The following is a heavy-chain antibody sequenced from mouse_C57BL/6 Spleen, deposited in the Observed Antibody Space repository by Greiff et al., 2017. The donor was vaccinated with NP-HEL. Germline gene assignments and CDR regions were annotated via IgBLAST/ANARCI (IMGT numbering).Heavy chain of an antibody. J-gene: IGHJ2*01. CDR1: GYTFTSYW. D-gene: IGHD2-5*01. CDR2: IHPNSGST. CDR3: ARWDSNCVYYFDY. Sequence: QVQLKQPGAELVKPGASVKLSCKASGYTFTSYWMHWVKQRPGQGLEWIGMIHPNSGSTNYNEKFKSKATLTVDKSSSTAYMQLSSLTSEDSAVCYCARWDSNCVYYFDYWGQGTTLTVSS. V-gene: IGHV1-64*01.